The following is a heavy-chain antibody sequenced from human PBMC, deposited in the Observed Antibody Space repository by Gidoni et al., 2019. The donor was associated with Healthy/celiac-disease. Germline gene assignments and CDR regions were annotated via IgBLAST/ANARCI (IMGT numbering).Heavy chain of an antibody. CDR3: TTQKSGQVLLWFGELSFDY. J-gene: IGHJ4*02. V-gene: IGHV3-15*01. CDR1: GFTFSNAW. Sequence: EVQLVESGGGLVKPGGSLRLSCAASGFTFSNAWMSWVRQAPGKGLEWVGRIKSKTDGGTTDYAAPVKGRFTISRDDSKNTLYLQMNSLKTEDTAVYYCTTQKSGQVLLWFGELSFDYWGQGTLVTVSS. CDR2: IKSKTDGGTT. D-gene: IGHD3-10*01.